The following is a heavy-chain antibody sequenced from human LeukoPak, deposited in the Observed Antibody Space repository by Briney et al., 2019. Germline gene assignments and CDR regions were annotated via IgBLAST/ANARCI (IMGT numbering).Heavy chain of an antibody. CDR1: GYTLTELS. CDR2: FDPEDGET. D-gene: IGHD3-9*01. CDR3: AKDSRKGQNILTGSWFDP. J-gene: IGHJ5*02. Sequence: ASVKVSCKVSGYTLTELSMHWVRQAPGKGLEWMGGFDPEDGETIYAQKFQGRVTMTEDTSTDTAYMELSSLRSEDTAVYYCAKDSRKGQNILTGSWFDPWGQGTLVTVSS. V-gene: IGHV1-24*01.